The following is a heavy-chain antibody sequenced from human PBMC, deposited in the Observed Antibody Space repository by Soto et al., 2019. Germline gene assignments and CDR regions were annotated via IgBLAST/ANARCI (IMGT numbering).Heavy chain of an antibody. CDR1: GGSFSGYY. V-gene: IGHV4-34*01. CDR3: ARDTMVRGVMGHDY. D-gene: IGHD3-10*01. Sequence: QVQLQQWGAGLLKPSETLSLTCAVYGGSFSGYYWSWIRQPPGKGLEWIGEINHSGSTNYNPSLKSRVSIAVEPSKNQFSLKLSSVTAADTAVYYCARDTMVRGVMGHDYWGQGTLVTVSS. J-gene: IGHJ4*02. CDR2: INHSGST.